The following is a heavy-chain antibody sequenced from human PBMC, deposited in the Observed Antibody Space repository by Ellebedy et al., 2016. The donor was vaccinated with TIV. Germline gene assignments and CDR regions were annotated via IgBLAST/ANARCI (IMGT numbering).Heavy chain of an antibody. Sequence: MPSETLSLTCTVSGGPISSSTSYWGWIRQPPGKGLEWIGRIHSSGTTYYTPSLKSRLAISIVPSQSQFSLHLRSVTAADTAVYYCATARRDPYYSGMDVWGRGTTVTVSS. D-gene: IGHD6-25*01. CDR1: GGPISSSTSY. CDR2: IHSSGTT. V-gene: IGHV4-39*01. J-gene: IGHJ6*02. CDR3: ATARRDPYYSGMDV.